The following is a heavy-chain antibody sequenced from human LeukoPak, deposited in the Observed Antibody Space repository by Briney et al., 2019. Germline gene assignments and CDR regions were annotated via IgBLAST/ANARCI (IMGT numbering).Heavy chain of an antibody. D-gene: IGHD2-2*01. CDR2: IYYSGST. CDR1: GGSISSGGYY. Sequence: PSQTLSLTCTVSGGSISSGGYYWSWIRQHPGKGLEWIGHIYYSGSTYYNPSLKSRVTISVDTSRNQFSLKLSSVTAADTAVYYCARSHIQEKDIVVVPAAMGNWFDPWGQGTLVTVSS. V-gene: IGHV4-31*03. J-gene: IGHJ5*02. CDR3: ARSHIQEKDIVVVPAAMGNWFDP.